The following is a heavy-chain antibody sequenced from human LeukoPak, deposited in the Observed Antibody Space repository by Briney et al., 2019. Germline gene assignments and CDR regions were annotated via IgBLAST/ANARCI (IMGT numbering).Heavy chain of an antibody. CDR2: IYYSGST. CDR1: GGSISSHY. D-gene: IGHD6-13*01. J-gene: IGHJ4*02. V-gene: IGHV4-59*11. CDR3: ARESSSWYVDY. Sequence: SETLSLTCTVSGGSISSHYWSWIRQPPGKGLEWIGYIYYSGSTNYNPSLKSRVTISVDTSKNQFSLKLSSVTAADTAVYYCARESSSWYVDYWGQGTLVTVSS.